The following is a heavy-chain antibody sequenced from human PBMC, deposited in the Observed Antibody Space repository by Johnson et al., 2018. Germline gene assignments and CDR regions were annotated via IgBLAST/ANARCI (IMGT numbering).Heavy chain of an antibody. D-gene: IGHD1-26*01. CDR3: AKARIPTDDDAFDI. CDR2: GVYDGSDK. V-gene: IGHV3-30*18. CDR1: GFTFSNYG. J-gene: IGHJ3*02. Sequence: QVQLQQSGGGVVQPGRSLRLSCAASGFTFSNYGMHWVRQAPGKGLEWVAVGVYDGSDKYYAGSVKGRFTISRDNSKNTLYLQMNSLRAEETAVYYCAKARIPTDDDAFDIWGQGTMVTVSS.